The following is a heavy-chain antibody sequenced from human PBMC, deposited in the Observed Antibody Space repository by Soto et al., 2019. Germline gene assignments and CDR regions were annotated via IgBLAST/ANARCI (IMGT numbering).Heavy chain of an antibody. Sequence: DVQLLDPGGGWVQPGGSLGLSFEASGFTFSNMAMSWVRKAQGKGLEWVSLVSATAGTTYYTDSVKGRFTISRDNSRNTVYLQMNSLRADDTAVYYCAKDRLAGGFDYWGQGTLVTVSS. J-gene: IGHJ4*02. D-gene: IGHD3-16*01. V-gene: IGHV3-23*01. CDR1: GFTFSNMA. CDR2: VSATAGTT. CDR3: AKDRLAGGFDY.